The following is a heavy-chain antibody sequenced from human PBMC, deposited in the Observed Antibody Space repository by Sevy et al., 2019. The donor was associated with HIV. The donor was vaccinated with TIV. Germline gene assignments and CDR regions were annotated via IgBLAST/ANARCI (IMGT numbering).Heavy chain of an antibody. D-gene: IGHD2-15*01. CDR2: ISSNGGST. V-gene: IGHV3-64*01. Sequence: GGSLRLSCAASGFTFSSYAMHWVRQAPGKGLEYVSAISSNGGSTYYANSVKGRFTIPRDNSKNTLYLQMGSLRAEDMAVYYCARDSGDHGTFDYWGQGTLVTVSS. CDR3: ARDSGDHGTFDY. CDR1: GFTFSSYA. J-gene: IGHJ4*02.